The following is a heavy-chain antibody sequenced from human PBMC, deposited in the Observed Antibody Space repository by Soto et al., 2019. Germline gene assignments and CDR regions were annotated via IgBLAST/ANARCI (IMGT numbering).Heavy chain of an antibody. V-gene: IGHV3-21*01. CDR2: ISSSSSYI. J-gene: IGHJ4*02. CDR1: GFTFSSYS. CDR3: ARDGYGDYPQDY. Sequence: EVQLVESGGGLVKPGGSLRLSCAASGFTFSSYSMNWVRQAPGKGLEWVSSISSSSSYIYYADSVKGRITISRDNAKNSLYLQMNSLRAEDTAVYYCARDGYGDYPQDYWGQGTLVTVSS. D-gene: IGHD4-17*01.